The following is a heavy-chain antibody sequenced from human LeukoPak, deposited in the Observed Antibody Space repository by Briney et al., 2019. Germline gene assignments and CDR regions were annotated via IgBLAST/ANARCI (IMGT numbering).Heavy chain of an antibody. V-gene: IGHV1-2*02. J-gene: IGHJ4*02. CDR1: GYTFRCNY. D-gene: IGHD4-11*01. CDR3: ARDPSSVTLYFFDY. Sequence: ASVQISCHASGYTFRCNYIHWLRQAPGQGLEWMGWIDSNNGDTKSAQKFQGRVTMSRDTSISTAYMDLSSLSPDDAAVYYCARDPSSVTLYFFDYWGQGTLVTVSS. CDR2: IDSNNGDT.